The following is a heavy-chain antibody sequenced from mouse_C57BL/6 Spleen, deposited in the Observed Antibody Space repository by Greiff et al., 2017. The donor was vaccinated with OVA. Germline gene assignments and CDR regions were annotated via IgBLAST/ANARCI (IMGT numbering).Heavy chain of an antibody. CDR2: INPNNGGT. CDR3: AREGSTKAYYFDY. V-gene: IGHV1-26*01. Sequence: VQLQQSGPELVKPGASVKISCKASGYTFTDYYMNWVKQSHGKSLEWIGDINPNNGGTSYNQKFKGKATLTVDKSSSTAYMELRSLTSEDSAVYYCAREGSTKAYYFDYWGQGTTLTVSS. D-gene: IGHD2-1*01. J-gene: IGHJ2*01. CDR1: GYTFTDYY.